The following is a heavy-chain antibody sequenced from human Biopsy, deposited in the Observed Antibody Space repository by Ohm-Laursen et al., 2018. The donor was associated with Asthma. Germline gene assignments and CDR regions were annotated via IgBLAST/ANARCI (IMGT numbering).Heavy chain of an antibody. CDR3: VKDTDEDREGWYTFEV. V-gene: IGHV3-23*01. CDR1: GFAFDNYA. D-gene: IGHD2-15*01. Sequence: SLRLSCAASGFAFDNYAMSWARQAPGKGLAWVGTIRPGQRGIDYEPPVRGRFFISRDDSTNTLYLEMTSLRAEDTAVYYCVKDTDEDREGWYTFEVWGPGTMVTVSS. CDR2: IRPGQRGI. J-gene: IGHJ3*01.